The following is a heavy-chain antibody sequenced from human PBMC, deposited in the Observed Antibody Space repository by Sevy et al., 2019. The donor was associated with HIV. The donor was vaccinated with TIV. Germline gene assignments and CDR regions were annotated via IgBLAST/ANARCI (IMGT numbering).Heavy chain of an antibody. V-gene: IGHV3-73*01. D-gene: IGHD2-2*01. Sequence: GGSLRLSCAASGFTFSGSAMYWVRQASGKGLEWVGRIRSKANNYATAYGASVQGRFTIARDDSKYTAYLQMNSLKTEDTAVYYCARPTGSTTWFDPWGQGTLVTVSS. CDR2: IRSKANNYAT. CDR1: GFTFSGSA. CDR3: ARPTGSTTWFDP. J-gene: IGHJ5*02.